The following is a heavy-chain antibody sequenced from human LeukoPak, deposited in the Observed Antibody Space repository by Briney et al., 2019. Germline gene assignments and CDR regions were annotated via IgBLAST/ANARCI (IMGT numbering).Heavy chain of an antibody. Sequence: GGSLRLSCAASGFTFGSYWMSWVRQTPGKGLEWVANIKHDGSEKYYVDSVKGRFTISRDNAENSLYLQMNSLRAEDTAVYYCARGGCSGGSCYWGQGTLVTVSS. CDR3: ARGGCSGGSCY. V-gene: IGHV3-7*01. J-gene: IGHJ4*02. D-gene: IGHD2-15*01. CDR2: IKHDGSEK. CDR1: GFTFGSYW.